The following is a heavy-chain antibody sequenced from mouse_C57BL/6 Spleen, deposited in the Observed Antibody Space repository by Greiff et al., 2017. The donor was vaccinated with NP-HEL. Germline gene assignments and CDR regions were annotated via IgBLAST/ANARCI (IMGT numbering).Heavy chain of an antibody. J-gene: IGHJ4*01. CDR3: ARSGNYYGSSYYYAMDY. CDR2: IYPGSGST. V-gene: IGHV1-55*01. CDR1: GYTFTSYW. Sequence: QVQLKQPGAELVKPGASVKMSCKASGYTFTSYWITWVKQRPGQGLEWIGDIYPGSGSTNYNEKFKSKATLTVDTSSSTAYMQLSSLTSEDSAVYYCARSGNYYGSSYYYAMDYWGQGTSVTVSS. D-gene: IGHD1-1*01.